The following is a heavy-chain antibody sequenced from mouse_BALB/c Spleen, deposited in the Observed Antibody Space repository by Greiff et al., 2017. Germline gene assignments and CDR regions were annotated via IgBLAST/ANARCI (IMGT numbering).Heavy chain of an antibody. D-gene: IGHD1-1*01. Sequence: EVMLVQSGGYLVKPGGSLKLSCAASGFTFSSYGMSWVRQTPDKRLEWVATISSGGSYTYYPDSVKGRFTISRDNAKNNLYLQMSSLKSEDTAMYYCARESTVAPFDYWGQGTTLTVSS. V-gene: IGHV5-6*01. CDR3: ARESTVAPFDY. CDR2: ISSGGSYT. CDR1: GFTFSSYG. J-gene: IGHJ2*01.